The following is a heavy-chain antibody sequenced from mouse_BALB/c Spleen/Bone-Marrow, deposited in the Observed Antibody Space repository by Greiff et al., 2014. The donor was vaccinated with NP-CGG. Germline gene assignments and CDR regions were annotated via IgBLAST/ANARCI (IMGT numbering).Heavy chain of an antibody. CDR2: TYPGTGST. CDR1: GYIFTSYW. V-gene: IGHV1S132*01. J-gene: IGHJ4*01. CDR3: ARTVNPAMDY. Sequence: VQLVESGAELVRPGASVKLSCKTSGYIFTSYWIHWVKQRSGHGLEWIARTYPGTGSTYYNEKFKGKATLTADKSSSTAYMQLSSLKSEDSAVYFCARTVNPAMDYWGQGTSVTVSS.